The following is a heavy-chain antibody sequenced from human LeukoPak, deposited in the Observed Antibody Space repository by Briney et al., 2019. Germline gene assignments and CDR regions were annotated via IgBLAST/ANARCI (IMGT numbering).Heavy chain of an antibody. CDR3: ARDPWGIAVAGYFDY. V-gene: IGHV4-61*02. D-gene: IGHD6-19*01. CDR1: GGSISSGSYY. Sequence: SETLSLTCTVSGGSISSGSYYWSWIRQPAGKGLEWIGRIYTSGSTNYNPSLKSRVTISVDTSKNQFSLKLSSVTAADTAVYYCARDPWGIAVAGYFDYWGREPWSPSPQ. CDR2: IYTSGST. J-gene: IGHJ4*02.